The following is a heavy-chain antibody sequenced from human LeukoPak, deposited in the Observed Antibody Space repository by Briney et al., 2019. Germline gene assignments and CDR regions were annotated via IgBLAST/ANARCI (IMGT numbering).Heavy chain of an antibody. Sequence: ASVKVSCKASGYTFTGYYMHWVRQAPGQGLEWMGWINPNSGGTNYAQKFQGWVTMTRDTSISTAYMELRSLRSDDTAVYYCAGGGGLYSVSAVDAFDIWGQGTMVTVSS. CDR2: INPNSGGT. D-gene: IGHD3-16*01. CDR3: AGGGGLYSVSAVDAFDI. V-gene: IGHV1-2*04. CDR1: GYTFTGYY. J-gene: IGHJ3*02.